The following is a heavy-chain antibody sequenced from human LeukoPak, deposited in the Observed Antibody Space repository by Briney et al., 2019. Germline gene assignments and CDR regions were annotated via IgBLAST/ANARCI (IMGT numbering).Heavy chain of an antibody. CDR1: GFSVSTNY. CDR2: HYSGGST. D-gene: IGHD6-19*01. J-gene: IGHJ6*02. CDR3: ARAVAGSRYYHGMDV. Sequence: GGSLRLSCAASGFSVSTNYMSWVRQAPGKGLEWVSIHYSGGSTFYADSVKGRFTISRDSSKNMLYLQMNSLRADDTAVYYCARAVAGSRYYHGMDVWGQGTTVTVSS. V-gene: IGHV3-66*01.